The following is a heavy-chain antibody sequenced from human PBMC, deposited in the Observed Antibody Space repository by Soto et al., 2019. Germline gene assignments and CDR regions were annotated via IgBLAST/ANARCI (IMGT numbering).Heavy chain of an antibody. Sequence: EVQLVESGGGLIQPGGSLRLSCAPSGFTVSSHHMSWVRQAPGKGLEWVSFIYTGGITYYADSVRGRFTISRDNYKNTLYLQMNSLRVEDTAFYYCAGDCSDTSCYAALGAWGQGTLVTVSS. CDR2: IYTGGIT. D-gene: IGHD2-2*01. CDR3: AGDCSDTSCYAALGA. J-gene: IGHJ5*02. V-gene: IGHV3-53*01. CDR1: GFTVSSHH.